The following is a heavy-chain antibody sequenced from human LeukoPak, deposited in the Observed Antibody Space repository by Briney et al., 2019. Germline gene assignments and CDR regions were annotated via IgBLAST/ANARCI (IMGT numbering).Heavy chain of an antibody. J-gene: IGHJ5*02. CDR2: VQADGTT. V-gene: IGHV4-61*02. Sequence: SQTLSLTCSVSGDSISSRTYFWSWIRQPAGKGPEWIGRVQADGTTLYNPSLKSRVSMSVDTSKNQFSLSLSSVTAADTAVYYCARGIPTMVTSYWFDPWGQGTLVTVSS. CDR3: ARGIPTMVTSYWFDP. D-gene: IGHD4-23*01. CDR1: GDSISSRTYF.